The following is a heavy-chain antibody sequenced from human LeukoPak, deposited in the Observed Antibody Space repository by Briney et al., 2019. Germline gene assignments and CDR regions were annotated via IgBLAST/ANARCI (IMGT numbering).Heavy chain of an antibody. Sequence: PSETLSLTCTASGGSISSYYWSWIRQPPGKGLEWVGYIYYSGSYNYNSSHKSRVTISVDTSKNQCSLKLSSVTATDTAVYYCERHLYDYVWGSYGPPAFDFWGQGTLVTVSS. CDR3: ERHLYDYVWGSYGPPAFDF. CDR2: IYYSGSY. CDR1: GGSISSYY. J-gene: IGHJ4*02. D-gene: IGHD3-16*01. V-gene: IGHV4-59*08.